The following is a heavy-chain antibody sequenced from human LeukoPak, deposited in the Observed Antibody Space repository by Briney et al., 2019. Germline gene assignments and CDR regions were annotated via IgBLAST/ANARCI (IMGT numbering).Heavy chain of an antibody. CDR1: GFTFSNYA. CDR2: IDASGGAT. D-gene: IGHD6-19*01. CDR3: AKGSGSGWHVWFAP. V-gene: IGHV3-23*01. Sequence: GGSLRLSCAASGFTFSNYAMYWVRQAPGKGLEWVSSIDASGGATYYADSVKGRFTISRDNSKNTFYLQMNSLRAEDTAVYSCAKGSGSGWHVWFAPWGQGTLVTVSS. J-gene: IGHJ5*02.